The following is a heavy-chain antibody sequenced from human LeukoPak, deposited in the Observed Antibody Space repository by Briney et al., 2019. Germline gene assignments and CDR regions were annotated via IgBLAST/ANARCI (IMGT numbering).Heavy chain of an antibody. CDR2: IHYTGET. CDR3: ATSPPGDYGIAT. D-gene: IGHD3-16*01. CDR1: GGFISAYY. V-gene: IGHV4-59*08. Sequence: SETLSLTCSVSGGFISAYYCSWIRQSPGKGLEWIGYIHYTGETRSNPSLQSRVTMSVDTSNNQFSLTLSSVTAADTAAYYCATSPPGDYGIATWGQGVLVTVSS. J-gene: IGHJ5*02.